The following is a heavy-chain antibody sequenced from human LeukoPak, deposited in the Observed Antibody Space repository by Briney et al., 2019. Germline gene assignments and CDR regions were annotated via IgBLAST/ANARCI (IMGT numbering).Heavy chain of an antibody. CDR3: ARHQGGSPTFIDF. J-gene: IGHJ4*02. V-gene: IGHV5-51*01. Sequence: GGSLRLSCAASGFTFSSYAMSWVRHMPGKGLEWLGIIYPADSDARYSPSFQGQVTISADKSISTAYLQWSSLRASDSAMYYCARHQGGSPTFIDFCGQGTLVTVSS. CDR2: IYPADSDA. D-gene: IGHD1-26*01. CDR1: GFTFSSYA.